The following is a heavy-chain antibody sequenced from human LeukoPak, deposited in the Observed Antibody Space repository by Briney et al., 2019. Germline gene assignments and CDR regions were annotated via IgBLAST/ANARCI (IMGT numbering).Heavy chain of an antibody. CDR2: ISAYNGNT. V-gene: IGHV1-18*01. J-gene: IGHJ5*02. CDR3: ARGGTYYDILTGYQIGNNWFDP. Sequence: VASVKVSCTASGYTFTSYGISWVRQAPGQGLEWMGWISAYNGNTNYAQKLQGRVTMTTDTSTSTAYMELRSLRSDDTAVYYCARGGTYYDILTGYQIGNNWFDPWGQGTLVTVSS. D-gene: IGHD3-9*01. CDR1: GYTFTSYG.